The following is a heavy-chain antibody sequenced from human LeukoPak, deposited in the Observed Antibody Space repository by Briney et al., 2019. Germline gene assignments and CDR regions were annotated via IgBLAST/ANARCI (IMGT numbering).Heavy chain of an antibody. J-gene: IGHJ6*02. CDR1: GFTFSSYA. CDR2: LDSGGNA. D-gene: IGHD3-10*02. Sequence: GGSLRLSCAASGFTFSSYAMSWVRQAPGKGLEWVSSLDSGGNAYYADSVKGRFTISRDNAKNSLYLQMNSLRAEDTAVYYCVFGDQGDVWGQGTTVTVSS. V-gene: IGHV3-23*01. CDR3: VFGDQGDV.